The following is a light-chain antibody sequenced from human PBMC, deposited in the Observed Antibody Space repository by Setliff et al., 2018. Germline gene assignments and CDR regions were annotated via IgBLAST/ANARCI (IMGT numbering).Light chain of an antibody. CDR1: SSDVGAYNY. J-gene: IGLJ1*01. CDR2: DVS. CDR3: TSYTTSNSHV. V-gene: IGLV2-14*03. Sequence: QSVLTQPASVSGSAGQSITISCTGTSSDVGAYNYVSWYQHYSGKAPKFVIYDVSNRPSGVSNRFSGSKSGNTASLTISGLQAEDEADYYCTSYTTSNSHVFGTGTKVTV.